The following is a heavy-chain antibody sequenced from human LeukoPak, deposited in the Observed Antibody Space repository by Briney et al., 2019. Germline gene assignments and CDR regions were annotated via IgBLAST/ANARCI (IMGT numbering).Heavy chain of an antibody. CDR3: AADPWGDRYDVVGYH. J-gene: IGHJ5*02. CDR2: IVVGSGNT. D-gene: IGHD2-21*01. CDR1: GFTFTSSA. V-gene: IGHV1-58*02. Sequence: ASVKVSCKVSGFTFTSSAMQWMRQARGQRLEWIGWIVVGSGNTNYAQKFQERVTITRDLSTTTVYMELSSLRSDDTAVYYCAADPWGDRYDVVGYHWGQGTLVTVAS.